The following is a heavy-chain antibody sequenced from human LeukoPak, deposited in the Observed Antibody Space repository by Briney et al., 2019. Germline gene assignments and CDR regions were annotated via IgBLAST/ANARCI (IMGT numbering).Heavy chain of an antibody. Sequence: LEWIGYIYHSGSTYYNPSLKSRVTISVDRSKNQFSLKLSSVTAADTAVYYCARGGVAAVDYWGQGTLVTVSS. J-gene: IGHJ4*02. V-gene: IGHV4-30-2*01. D-gene: IGHD2-15*01. CDR2: IYHSGST. CDR3: ARGGVAAVDY.